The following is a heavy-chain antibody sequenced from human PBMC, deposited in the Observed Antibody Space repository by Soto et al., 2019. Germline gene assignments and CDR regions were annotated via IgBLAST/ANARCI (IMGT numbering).Heavy chain of an antibody. V-gene: IGHV1-8*01. Sequence: QVQLVQSGAEVKKPGASVKVSCKASGYTFTSYDINWVRQATGQGLEWMGWMNPNSGNTGYAQKFPGRVTMTRNTPISTADMELSSLGPEVTVVDYLARKQRYSGLDVWGQGTTVTVPS. CDR2: MNPNSGNT. J-gene: IGHJ6*02. CDR3: ARKQRYSGLDV. CDR1: GYTFTSYD. D-gene: IGHD6-25*01.